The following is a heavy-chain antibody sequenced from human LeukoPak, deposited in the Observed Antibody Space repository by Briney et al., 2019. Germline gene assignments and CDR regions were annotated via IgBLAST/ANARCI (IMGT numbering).Heavy chain of an antibody. CDR1: GYTFTSYG. J-gene: IGHJ5*02. CDR2: ISAYNGNT. CDR3: ARGGLWFGELLLVSGGWFDP. D-gene: IGHD3-10*01. V-gene: IGHV1-18*01. Sequence: GASVKVSCKASGYTFTSYGISWVRQAPGQGLEWMGWISAYNGNTNYAQKLQGRVTMTTDTSTSTAYMELRSLRSDDTAVYYCARGGLWFGELLLVSGGWFDPWGQGTLVTVSP.